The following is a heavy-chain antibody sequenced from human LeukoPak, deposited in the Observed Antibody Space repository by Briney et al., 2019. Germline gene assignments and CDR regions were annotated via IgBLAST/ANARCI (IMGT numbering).Heavy chain of an antibody. CDR3: AKERRGYDWRVFDY. CDR1: GFTFSSYG. Sequence: GGSLRLSCAASGFTFSSYGMHWVRQAPGKGLEWVAVISYDGSNKYYADSVKGRFTISRDNSKNTLYLQMNSLRAGDTAVYYCAKERRGYDWRVFDYWGQGTLVTVSS. CDR2: ISYDGSNK. V-gene: IGHV3-30*18. D-gene: IGHD5-12*01. J-gene: IGHJ4*02.